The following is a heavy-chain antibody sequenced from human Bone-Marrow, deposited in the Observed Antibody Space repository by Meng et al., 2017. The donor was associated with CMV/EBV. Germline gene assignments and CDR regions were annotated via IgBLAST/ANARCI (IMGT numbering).Heavy chain of an antibody. J-gene: IGHJ6*01. CDR3: AREGQYYYSYYGMDV. Sequence: SVKVSCKASGGTFSSYAISWVRQAPGQGLEWMGGIIPIIVTATYAQKFEGRVTITVDKSATTAHMEMRSLTSEDTAVYHCAREGQYYYSYYGMDVWGPGPTVTCSS. CDR2: IIPIIVTA. CDR1: GGTFSSYA. V-gene: IGHV1-69*06.